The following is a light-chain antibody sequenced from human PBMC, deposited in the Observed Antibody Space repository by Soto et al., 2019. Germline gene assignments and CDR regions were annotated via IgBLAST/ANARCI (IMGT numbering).Light chain of an antibody. CDR1: SSDVGGYNY. CDR3: NSYATGNTRV. V-gene: IGLV2-8*01. CDR2: EVS. J-gene: IGLJ1*01. Sequence: QSALTHPPSASGSPGQSVTISCTGTSSDVGGYNYVSWYQQHPGKAPKVLISEVSNRPSGVSNRFSGSKSGNTASLTISGLQAEDEADYYCNSYATGNTRVFGTGTKVTVL.